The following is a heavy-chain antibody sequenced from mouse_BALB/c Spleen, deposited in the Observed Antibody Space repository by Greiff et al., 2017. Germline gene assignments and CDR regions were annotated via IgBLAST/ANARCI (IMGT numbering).Heavy chain of an antibody. V-gene: IGHV5-6*02. CDR1: GFTFSSYG. J-gene: IGHJ4*01. CDR3: ARRGYEDAMDY. CDR2: ISSGGSYT. Sequence: DVKLVESGGDLVKPGGSLKLSCAASGFTFSSYGMSWVRQTPDKRLEWVATISSGGSYTYYPDSVKGRFTISRDNAKNTLYLQMSSLKSEDTAMYYCARRGYEDAMDYWGQGTSVTVSS. D-gene: IGHD2-2*01.